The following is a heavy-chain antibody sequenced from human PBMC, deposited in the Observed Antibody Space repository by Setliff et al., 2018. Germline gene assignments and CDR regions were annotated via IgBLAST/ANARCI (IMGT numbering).Heavy chain of an antibody. CDR1: GGSISSGGYY. D-gene: IGHD3-22*01. CDR3: ARDPLTTKVRHAFDI. CDR2: IYYSGST. Sequence: SETLSLTCTVSGGSISSGGYYWSWIRQHPGKGLEWIGYIYYSGSTYYNPSLKSRVTISVDTSKNQFSLKLSSVTAADTAVYYCARDPLTTKVRHAFDIWGQGTMVTVSS. V-gene: IGHV4-31*03. J-gene: IGHJ3*02.